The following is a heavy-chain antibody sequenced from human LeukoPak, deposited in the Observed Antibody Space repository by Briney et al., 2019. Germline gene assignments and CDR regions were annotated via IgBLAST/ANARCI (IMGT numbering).Heavy chain of an antibody. J-gene: IGHJ4*02. CDR2: ISGSGGST. CDR1: GFTFSSYA. V-gene: IGHV3-23*01. D-gene: IGHD3-3*01. Sequence: PGGSLRLSCAASGFTFSSYAMSWVRQAPGKGLEWVSAISGSGGSTYYADSVKGRFTISRDNSKNTLYLQMNSLRAEDTAVYYCAKVSYDFWSGYPKFDYWGQGPLVTVSS. CDR3: AKVSYDFWSGYPKFDY.